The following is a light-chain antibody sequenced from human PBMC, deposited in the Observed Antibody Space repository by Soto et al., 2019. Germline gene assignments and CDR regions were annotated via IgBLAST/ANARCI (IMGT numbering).Light chain of an antibody. Sequence: EIVPTQSLGTLSLSPGERATLSCRASQSVSSHLAWFQQRPGRAPRLLTYDASNRATGIPARLSGRGSGTDFTLTISSLEPEDFAVYYCQQRSSAITFGQGTRLEIK. J-gene: IGKJ5*01. V-gene: IGKV3-11*01. CDR2: DAS. CDR1: QSVSSH. CDR3: QQRSSAIT.